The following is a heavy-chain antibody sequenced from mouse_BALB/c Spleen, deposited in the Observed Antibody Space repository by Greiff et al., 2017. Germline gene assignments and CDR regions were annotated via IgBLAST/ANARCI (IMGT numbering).Heavy chain of an antibody. V-gene: IGHV5-12-2*01. CDR3: ARHPHYYGSSHWYFEV. CDR1: GFTFSSYT. CDR2: ISNGGGST. D-gene: IGHD1-1*01. Sequence: EVHLVESGGGLVQPGGSLKLSCAASGFTFSSYTMSWVRQTPEKRLEWVAYISNGGGSTYYPDTVKGRFTISRDNAKNTLYLQMSSLKSEDTAMYYCARHPHYYGSSHWYFEVWGAGTTVTVSS. J-gene: IGHJ1*01.